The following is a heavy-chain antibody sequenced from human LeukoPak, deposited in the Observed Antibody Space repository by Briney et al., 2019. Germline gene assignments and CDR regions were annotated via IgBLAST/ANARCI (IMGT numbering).Heavy chain of an antibody. CDR1: GGTFSSYA. Sequence: ASVKVSCKASGGTFSSYAISWVRQAPGQGLEWMGGIIPIFGTANYAQKFQGRVTITTDESTSTAYMELSSLRSEDTAVYYCVRGYSGYDYDYWGQGTLVTVSS. CDR2: IIPIFGTA. V-gene: IGHV1-69*05. D-gene: IGHD5-12*01. J-gene: IGHJ4*02. CDR3: VRGYSGYDYDY.